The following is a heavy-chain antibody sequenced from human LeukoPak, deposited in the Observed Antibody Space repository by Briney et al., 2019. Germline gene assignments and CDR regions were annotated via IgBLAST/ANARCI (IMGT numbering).Heavy chain of an antibody. V-gene: IGHV5-51*01. CDR1: GYTFTSYW. CDR3: ARQEDWLFDY. D-gene: IGHD3-9*01. J-gene: IGHJ4*02. CDR2: IYPGDSDT. Sequence: GESLKISCKGSGYTFTSYWIGWVRPMSGKGLEWMGIIYPGDSDTRYSPSFQGQVTVSADKSISTAYLQWSSLKASDTAMYYCARQEDWLFDYWGQGTLVTVSS.